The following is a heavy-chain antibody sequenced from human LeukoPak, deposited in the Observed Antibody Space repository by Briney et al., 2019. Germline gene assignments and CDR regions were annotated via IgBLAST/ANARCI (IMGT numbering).Heavy chain of an antibody. D-gene: IGHD3-3*01. Sequence: SETLSLTCTVSGGSISRYYWSWIRQPPGKGLEWIGYIYYSGSTNYNPSLKSRVTISVDTSKNQFSLKLSSVTAADTAVYYCARGVTIFGVVVDAFDIWGQGTMVTASS. CDR3: ARGVTIFGVVVDAFDI. V-gene: IGHV4-59*01. CDR1: GGSISRYY. J-gene: IGHJ3*02. CDR2: IYYSGST.